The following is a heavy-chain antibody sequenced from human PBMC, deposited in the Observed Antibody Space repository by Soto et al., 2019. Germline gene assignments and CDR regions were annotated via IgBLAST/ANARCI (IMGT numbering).Heavy chain of an antibody. V-gene: IGHV3-23*01. CDR2: ISGSGGST. Sequence: LRLSCAASGFTFSSYAMSWVRQAPGKGLEWVSAISGSGGSTYYADSVKGRFTISRDNSKNTLYLQMNSLRAEDTAVYYCAVQYYYGSGSYYTPYFDYWGQGTLVTVSS. J-gene: IGHJ4*02. CDR3: AVQYYYGSGSYYTPYFDY. CDR1: GFTFSSYA. D-gene: IGHD3-10*01.